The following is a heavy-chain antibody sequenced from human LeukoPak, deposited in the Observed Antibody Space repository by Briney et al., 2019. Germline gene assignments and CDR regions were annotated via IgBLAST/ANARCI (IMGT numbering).Heavy chain of an antibody. CDR2: ISSSSSYI. D-gene: IGHD1-26*01. V-gene: IGHV3-21*01. J-gene: IGHJ3*01. CDR3: ARDRATTNAFDL. Sequence: GGSLRLSCAASGFTFSSYSTNWVRQAPGKGLEWVSSISSSSSYIYYAESVKGRFTISRDNAKNSLYLQMNSLRAQDTAVYYCARDRATTNAFDLWGQATMVTVSS. CDR1: GFTFSSYS.